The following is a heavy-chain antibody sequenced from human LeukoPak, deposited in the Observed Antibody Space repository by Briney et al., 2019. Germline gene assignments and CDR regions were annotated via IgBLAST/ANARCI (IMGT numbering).Heavy chain of an antibody. CDR2: MNPNSGNT. CDR1: GYTFTSYD. D-gene: IGHD3-9*01. V-gene: IGHV1-8*01. J-gene: IGHJ6*02. CDR3: ARGPTDYDILTGYYLGLQNYYYGMDV. Sequence: GASVKVSCKASGYTFTSYDINWVRQATGQGLEWMGWMNPNSGNTGYAQKFQGRVTMTRNTSISTAYMELSSLRSEDTAVYYCARGPTDYDILTGYYLGLQNYYYGMDVWGQGTTVTVS.